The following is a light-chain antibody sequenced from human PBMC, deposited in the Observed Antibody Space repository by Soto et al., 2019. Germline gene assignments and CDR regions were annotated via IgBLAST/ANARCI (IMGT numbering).Light chain of an antibody. Sequence: HMTQSPSTLSASVGDRVTITCRASQSISSWLAWYQQKPGKAPKLLIYKASTLKSGVPSRFSGSGSGTEFTLTISSLQPDDFAPYYCQHYNSYSEAFGQRTKVDIK. V-gene: IGKV1-5*03. CDR1: QSISSW. CDR2: KAS. J-gene: IGKJ1*01. CDR3: QHYNSYSEA.